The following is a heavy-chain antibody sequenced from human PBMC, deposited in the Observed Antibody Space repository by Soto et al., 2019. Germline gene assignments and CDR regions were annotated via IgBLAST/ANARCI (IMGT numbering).Heavy chain of an antibody. CDR2: IWYDGSNK. V-gene: IGHV3-33*01. CDR1: GFTFSSYG. Sequence: PGGSLRLSCAASGFTFSSYGMHWVRQAPGKGLEWVAVIWYDGSNKYYADSVKGRFTISRDNSKNTLYLQMNSLRAEDTAVYYCARGAARRDAFDIWGQGTMVTVSS. CDR3: ARGAARRDAFDI. D-gene: IGHD6-6*01. J-gene: IGHJ3*02.